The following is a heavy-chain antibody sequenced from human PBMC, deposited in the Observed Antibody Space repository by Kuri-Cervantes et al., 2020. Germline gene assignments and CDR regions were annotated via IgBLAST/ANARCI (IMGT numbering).Heavy chain of an antibody. J-gene: IGHJ4*02. Sequence: ASVKVSCKVSGYTLTELSMHWVRQAPGKGLEWMGGFDPEDGETIYAQKFQGRATMTEDTSTDTAYMEPSSLRSEDTAVYYCATRPRDYYDSSGYLGWGQGTLVTVSS. CDR1: GYTLTELS. D-gene: IGHD3-22*01. CDR3: ATRPRDYYDSSGYLG. CDR2: FDPEDGET. V-gene: IGHV1-24*01.